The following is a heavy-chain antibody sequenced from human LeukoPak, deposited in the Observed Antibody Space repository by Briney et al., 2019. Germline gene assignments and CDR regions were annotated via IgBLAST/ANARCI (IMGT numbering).Heavy chain of an antibody. CDR2: IYPTGTT. J-gene: IGHJ4*02. Sequence: SETLSLTCTLSGGSINSYYWGWGRQPAGKGLECIGRIYPTGTTNYSPSFKSRLTMSLDTSKNQFSLKLRSVTAADTAVYYCGRQGYTASYYFVDYWSQGTLVTVSS. CDR1: GGSINSYY. D-gene: IGHD3-10*01. V-gene: IGHV4-4*07. CDR3: GRQGYTASYYFVDY.